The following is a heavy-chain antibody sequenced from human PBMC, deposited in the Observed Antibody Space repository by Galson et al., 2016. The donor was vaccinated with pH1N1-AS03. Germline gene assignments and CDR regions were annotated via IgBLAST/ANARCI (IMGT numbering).Heavy chain of an antibody. CDR1: GFTFSSYS. D-gene: IGHD2-2*01. V-gene: IGHV3-48*01. Sequence: SLRLSCAASGFTFSSYSMNWVRQAPGKGLEWVSYISSSSSTIYYADSVKGRFTISRDNAKNSLYLQMNSLRAEDTAVYYCARTPYQPLRPGDYWGQGTLVTVSS. J-gene: IGHJ4*02. CDR3: ARTPYQPLRPGDY. CDR2: ISSSSSTI.